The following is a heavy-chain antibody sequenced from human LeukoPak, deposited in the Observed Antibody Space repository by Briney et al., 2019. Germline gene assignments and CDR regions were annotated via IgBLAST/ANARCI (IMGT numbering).Heavy chain of an antibody. CDR3: ARLAYSEGD. J-gene: IGHJ4*02. Sequence: ASVKVSCKASGYTFTTSYMHWVRQAPGQGREWMGIINPSGGSTNYAQKFQGRVTMTRDTSTSTVYMDLSSLRSDDTAVYYCARLAYSEGDWGQGTLVTVSS. V-gene: IGHV1-46*01. CDR1: GYTFTTSY. D-gene: IGHD2-15*01. CDR2: INPSGGST.